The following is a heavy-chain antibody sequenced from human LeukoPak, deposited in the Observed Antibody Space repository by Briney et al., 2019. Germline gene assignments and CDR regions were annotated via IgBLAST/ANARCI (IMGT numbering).Heavy chain of an antibody. V-gene: IGHV4-34*01. J-gene: IGHJ4*02. CDR1: GGSFSGYY. CDR2: IYHSGST. CDR3: ARDRYSYGYRYFDY. D-gene: IGHD5-18*01. Sequence: PSETLSLTCAVYGGSFSGYYWSWIRQPPGKGLEWIGSIYHSGSTYYNPSLKSRVTISVDTSKNQFSLKLSSVTAADTAVYYCARDRYSYGYRYFDYWGQGTLVTVSS.